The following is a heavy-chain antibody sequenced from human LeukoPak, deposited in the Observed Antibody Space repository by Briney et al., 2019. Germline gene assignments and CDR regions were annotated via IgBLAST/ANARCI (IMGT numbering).Heavy chain of an antibody. CDR2: IKSKTDGGTT. CDR1: GFTFSNAW. J-gene: IGHJ4*02. CDR3: TTDREARYCSSTSCYDIDY. Sequence: GSLRLSCAASGFTFSNAWMSWVRQAPGKGLEWVGRIKSKTDGGTTDYAAPVKGRFTISRDDSKNTLYLQMNSLKTEDTAVYYCTTDREARYCSSTSCYDIDYWGQGTLVTVSS. D-gene: IGHD2-2*01. V-gene: IGHV3-15*01.